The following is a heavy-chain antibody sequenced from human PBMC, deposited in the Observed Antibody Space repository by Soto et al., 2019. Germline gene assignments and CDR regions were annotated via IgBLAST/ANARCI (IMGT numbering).Heavy chain of an antibody. CDR2: IYYSGST. V-gene: IGHV4-39*01. CDR3: ARLARDYYDSSGYLD. CDR1: GGSISSSSYY. D-gene: IGHD3-22*01. Sequence: QLQLQESGPGLVKPSETLSLTCTVSGGSISSSSYYWGWIRQPPGKGLEWIGSIYYSGSTYYNPSLRIPVSISVDTAKYQSSLKLGSVTAADTAVYDCARLARDYYDSSGYLDWGQGTLVTVSS. J-gene: IGHJ4*02.